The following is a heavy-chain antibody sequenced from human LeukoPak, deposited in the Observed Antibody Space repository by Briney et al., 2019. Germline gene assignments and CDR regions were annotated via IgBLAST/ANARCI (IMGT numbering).Heavy chain of an antibody. CDR2: IIPIFGIA. CDR1: GGTFGSYA. D-gene: IGHD2-21*02. J-gene: IGHJ4*02. CDR3: ARGLRAYCGGDCYSIDY. Sequence: ASVKVSCKASGGTFGSYAISWVRQAPGQGLEWMGRIIPIFGIANYAQKFQGRVTITADKSTSSAYMELSSLRSEDTAVHYCARGLRAYCGGDCYSIDYWGQGTLVTVSS. V-gene: IGHV1-69*04.